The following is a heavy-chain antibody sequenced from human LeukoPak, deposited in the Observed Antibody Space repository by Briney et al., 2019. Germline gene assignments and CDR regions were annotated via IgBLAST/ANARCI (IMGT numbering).Heavy chain of an antibody. CDR1: GFTFSNYG. V-gene: IGHV3-21*04. J-gene: IGHJ4*02. CDR3: AKANHPIAAAGTSFDY. Sequence: GGSLRLSCAASGFTFSNYGMNWVRQAPGKGLEWVSSIAGGSNTINYADSVKGRFTVSRDNAKNSLYLQMNSLRAEDTAVYYCAKANHPIAAAGTSFDYWGQGTLVTVSS. CDR2: IAGGSNTI. D-gene: IGHD6-13*01.